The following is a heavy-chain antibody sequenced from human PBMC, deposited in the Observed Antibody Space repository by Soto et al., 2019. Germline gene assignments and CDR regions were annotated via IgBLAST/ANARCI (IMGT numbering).Heavy chain of an antibody. CDR2: ISGSGGRT. CDR3: AKDQVDYVDSFLVASYYCHNYGMGV. V-gene: IGHV3-23*01. CDR1: GIIFSNFA. Sequence: EVQLLESGGDLVQRWGSLRLSCATSGIIFSNFAMSWVRQAPGKGLEWVSGISGSGGRTYYADSVKGRFTISRDNYKNTLHLQMKSLRAEDPARYYCAKDQVDYVDSFLVASYYCHNYGMGVWVHRTPVTGSS. J-gene: IGHJ6*02. D-gene: IGHD4-17*01.